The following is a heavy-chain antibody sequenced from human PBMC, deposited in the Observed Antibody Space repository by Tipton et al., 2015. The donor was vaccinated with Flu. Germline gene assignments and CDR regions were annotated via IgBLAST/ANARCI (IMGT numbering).Heavy chain of an antibody. J-gene: IGHJ5*02. V-gene: IGHV4-38-2*01. Sequence: QLVQSGGGLIQPGGSLRLSCAASGFTVSSNYMSWIRQSPGQGLEWIGNIYHTGNTYYNPSLKSRVTISVDTSKNQFSLKVFSVTAADTAVYYCARRDYSNYVSDPKSWFDPWGQGILVTVSS. CDR1: GFTVSSNY. CDR3: ARRDYSNYVSDPKSWFDP. D-gene: IGHD4-11*01. CDR2: IYHTGNT.